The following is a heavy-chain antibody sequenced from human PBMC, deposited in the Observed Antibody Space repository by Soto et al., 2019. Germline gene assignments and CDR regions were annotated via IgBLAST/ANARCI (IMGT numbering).Heavy chain of an antibody. J-gene: IGHJ4*02. Sequence: QVQLQESGPGLVKASETLSLTCSVSGHSRGGYYWSWIRQPPGKGLEWIGNIYYNDEYNYNIPPKYQPPPNXPXTXXLDTSKRQFFLNLTSVTAADTAVDYRARDRGYSYGRGAIDHWGQGTLVTVSS. CDR3: ARDRGYSYGRGAIDH. V-gene: IGHV4-59*01. CDR2: IYYNDEYNYNIPP. CDR1: GHSRGGYY. D-gene: IGHD5-18*01.